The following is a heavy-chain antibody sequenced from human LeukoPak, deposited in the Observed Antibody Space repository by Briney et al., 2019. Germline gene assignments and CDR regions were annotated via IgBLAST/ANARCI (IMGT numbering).Heavy chain of an antibody. J-gene: IGHJ4*02. CDR2: ISYDGSNK. CDR3: ARENRQSDILTGYRY. D-gene: IGHD3-9*01. V-gene: IGHV3-30*04. CDR1: GFTFSSYA. Sequence: GRSLRLSCAASGFTFSSYAMHWVRQAPGKGLEWVAVISYDGSNKYYADSVKGRFTISRDNSKNTLYLQMNSLRAEDTAVYYCARENRQSDILTGYRYWGQGTLVTVSS.